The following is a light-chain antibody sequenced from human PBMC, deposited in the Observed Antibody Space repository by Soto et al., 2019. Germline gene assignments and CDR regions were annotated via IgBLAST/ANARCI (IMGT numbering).Light chain of an antibody. J-gene: IGKJ5*01. Sequence: IQMTQSPSSLSASVGDTVTVTCRASQGIRNYLNWFQQKPGKAPKRLISVASTLQSGVPSRFRGSGSGTEFTLTISSLQHEDSATYYCLQNNTYPYTFGQGTRPEIK. CDR1: QGIRNY. V-gene: IGKV1-17*01. CDR3: LQNNTYPYT. CDR2: VAS.